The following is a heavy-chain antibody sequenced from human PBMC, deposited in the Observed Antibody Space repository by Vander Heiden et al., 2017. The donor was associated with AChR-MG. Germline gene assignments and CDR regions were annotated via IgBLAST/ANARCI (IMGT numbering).Heavy chain of an antibody. Sequence: QVQLVQSGAEVKKPGASVKVSCKASGYTFTGYYMHWVRQAPGQGLEWRGWINPNSGGTNYAQKFQGRVTMTRDTSISTAYMGRGRLRSDDTAVYYCARGWELLRNAFDIWGQGTMVTVSS. D-gene: IGHD1-26*01. CDR1: GYTFTGYY. CDR2: INPNSGGT. CDR3: ARGWELLRNAFDI. V-gene: IGHV1-2*02. J-gene: IGHJ3*02.